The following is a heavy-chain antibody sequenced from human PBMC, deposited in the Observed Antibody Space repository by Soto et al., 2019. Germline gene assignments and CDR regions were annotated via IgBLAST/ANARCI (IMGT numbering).Heavy chain of an antibody. J-gene: IGHJ3*02. D-gene: IGHD3-9*01. CDR1: GDSVSSNSAA. CDR3: VRDFNWAFDI. V-gene: IGHV6-1*01. CDR2: TYFRSKWYN. Sequence: SQTLSLTCGISGDSVSSNSAAWNWIRQSPSRGLEWLGRTYFRSKWYNDYAVSVKSRITISPDTSRNQFSLQLNSVIPEDTALYYCVRDFNWAFDIWGQGTMVTVSS.